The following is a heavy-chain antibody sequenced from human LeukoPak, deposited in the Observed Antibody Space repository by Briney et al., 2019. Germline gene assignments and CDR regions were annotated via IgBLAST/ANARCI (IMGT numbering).Heavy chain of an antibody. CDR2: VNTFNGGT. CDR3: ARDRTPPIAAI. Sequence: GASVKVSCTASNYNFTNYGITWVRHATGQGLEWMGWVNTFNGGTNYAQKFQGRLTMTTDTSTSTAYMDLTSLRSDDTAVYYCARDRTPPIAAIWGQGTLVTVSS. D-gene: IGHD6-6*01. CDR1: NYNFTNYG. J-gene: IGHJ1*01. V-gene: IGHV1-18*01.